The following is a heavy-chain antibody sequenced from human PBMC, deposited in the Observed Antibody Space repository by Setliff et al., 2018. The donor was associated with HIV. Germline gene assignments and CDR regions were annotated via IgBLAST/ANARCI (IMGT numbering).Heavy chain of an antibody. V-gene: IGHV1-46*01. CDR2: INPSSGST. J-gene: IGHJ1*01. Sequence: SVKVSCKASGYTFTSYYMHWVRQAPGQGLEWMGIINPSSGSTTYAQKFQGRVTMTRDTSTSTVYMELSSLRSEDTAVYYCARDPAPSSSASYFQHWGQGTPVTVS. CDR3: ARDPAPSSSASYFQH. CDR1: GYTFTSYY. D-gene: IGHD6-6*01.